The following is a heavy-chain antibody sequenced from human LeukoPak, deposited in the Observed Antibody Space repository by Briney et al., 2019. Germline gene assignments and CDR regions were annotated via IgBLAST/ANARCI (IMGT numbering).Heavy chain of an antibody. Sequence: SQTLSLTCTVSGGSISSGGYYWSWIRQHPGKGLEWIGYIYYSGSTYYNPSLKSRVTISVDTSKNQFSLKLSSVTAADTAVYYCARDADYSNNWFDPWGQGTLVTVFS. CDR3: ARDADYSNNWFDP. D-gene: IGHD4-4*01. V-gene: IGHV4-31*03. CDR1: GGSISSGGYY. J-gene: IGHJ5*02. CDR2: IYYSGST.